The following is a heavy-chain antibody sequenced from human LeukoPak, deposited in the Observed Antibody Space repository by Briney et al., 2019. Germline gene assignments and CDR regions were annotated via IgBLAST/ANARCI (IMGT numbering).Heavy chain of an antibody. J-gene: IGHJ4*02. D-gene: IGHD6-19*01. Sequence: GGSLRLSCAASEFAFSVYEMYWVRQAPGKGLEWVSYISSSGGTRYYADSVKGRFTISRDNAKNSLYLQMKSLRAEDTAVYYCTTLTVASSFDYWGQGALVTVSS. CDR1: EFAFSVYE. CDR3: TTLTVASSFDY. CDR2: ISSSGGTR. V-gene: IGHV3-48*03.